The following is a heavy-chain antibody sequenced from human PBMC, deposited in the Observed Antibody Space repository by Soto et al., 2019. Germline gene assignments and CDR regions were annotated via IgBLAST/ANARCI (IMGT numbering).Heavy chain of an antibody. CDR3: AKGGVFFVVVTANWGGFDY. J-gene: IGHJ4*02. Sequence: QVQLVESGGGVVQPGRSLRLSCAASGFTFSSYGMHWVRQAPGKGLEWVAVISYDGSNKYYADSVKGRFTISRDNSKNTLYLQMNSLRAEDTAVYYCAKGGVFFVVVTANWGGFDYWGQGTLFTVSS. D-gene: IGHD2-21*02. CDR2: ISYDGSNK. CDR1: GFTFSSYG. V-gene: IGHV3-30*18.